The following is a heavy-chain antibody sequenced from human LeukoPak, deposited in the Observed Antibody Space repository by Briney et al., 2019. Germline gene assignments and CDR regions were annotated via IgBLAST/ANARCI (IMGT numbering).Heavy chain of an antibody. V-gene: IGHV1-18*01. Sequence: EASVKVSCKASGYTFTSYGISWVRQAPGQGLEWMGWTSAYNGNTNYAQKLQGRVTMTTDTSTSTAYMELRSLRSDDTAVYYCARTFFGYGSGIGWFDPWGQGTLVTVSS. CDR2: TSAYNGNT. CDR1: GYTFTSYG. CDR3: ARTFFGYGSGIGWFDP. J-gene: IGHJ5*02. D-gene: IGHD3-10*01.